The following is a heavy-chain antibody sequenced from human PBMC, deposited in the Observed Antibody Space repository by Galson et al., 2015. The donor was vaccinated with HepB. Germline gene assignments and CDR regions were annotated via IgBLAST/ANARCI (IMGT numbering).Heavy chain of an antibody. CDR3: VKGGYYYDSSPADC. CDR1: GFTVSSNY. J-gene: IGHJ4*02. Sequence: SLRLSCAASGFTVSSNYMSWVRQAPGKGLEWVSIIYTAGDTYYTDSATGRFTISRDNSKNTLFLQMNSLRAEDTAVYNCVKGGYYYDSSPADCWGQGTLVSVSS. D-gene: IGHD3-22*01. CDR2: IYTAGDT. V-gene: IGHV3-66*01.